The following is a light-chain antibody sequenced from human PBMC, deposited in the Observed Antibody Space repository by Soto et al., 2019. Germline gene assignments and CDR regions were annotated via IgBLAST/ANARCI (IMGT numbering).Light chain of an antibody. V-gene: IGLV2-8*01. CDR2: EVS. Sequence: QSALTQPPSASGSPGQSVTISCTGTSSDLGGYDYVSWYQQHPGKAPKLMIYEVSKRPSGVPDRFSGSKSGNTASLTVSGLQAEDEADYYCSSYAGASWVFGGGTQLTVL. CDR3: SSYAGASWV. CDR1: SSDLGGYDY. J-gene: IGLJ3*02.